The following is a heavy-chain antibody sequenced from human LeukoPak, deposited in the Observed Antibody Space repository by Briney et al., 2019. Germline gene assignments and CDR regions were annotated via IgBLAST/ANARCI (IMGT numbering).Heavy chain of an antibody. CDR1: GYTFVGYY. CDR3: AREHSSGYQYYFDY. CDR2: INPNSGGT. Sequence: ASVKVSFKASGYTFVGYYMHWVRQAPGQGLEWMGWINPNSGGTNYAQKFQGRVSMTRDTSTSTAYMELRSLRSDDTAVYYCAREHSSGYQYYFDYWGQGTLVTVSS. D-gene: IGHD3-22*01. J-gene: IGHJ4*02. V-gene: IGHV1-2*02.